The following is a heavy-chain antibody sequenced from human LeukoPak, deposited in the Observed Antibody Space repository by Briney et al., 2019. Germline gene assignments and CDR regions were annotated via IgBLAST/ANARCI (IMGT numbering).Heavy chain of an antibody. Sequence: PGRPLRLSCAASGFTFDDYAMHWVRQAPGKGLEWVSGISWNSGSIGYADSVKGRFTISRDNAKNSLYLQMNSLRAEDMALYYCAKAGYSGSYHFFDYWGQGTLVTVSS. CDR2: ISWNSGSI. CDR1: GFTFDDYA. V-gene: IGHV3-9*03. J-gene: IGHJ4*02. D-gene: IGHD1-26*01. CDR3: AKAGYSGSYHFFDY.